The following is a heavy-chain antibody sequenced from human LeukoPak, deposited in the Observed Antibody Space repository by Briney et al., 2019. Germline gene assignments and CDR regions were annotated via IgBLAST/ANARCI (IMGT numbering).Heavy chain of an antibody. CDR3: ARGLKSRGSNWFDP. CDR2: MNPNSGNT. J-gene: IGHJ5*02. D-gene: IGHD5/OR15-5a*01. CDR1: GYTFTSYD. Sequence: ASLKLSCKASGYTFTSYDINWVRQATGQGLEWMGWMNPNSGNTGYAQKFQGRVTMTRNTSISTAYMELSSLRSEDTAVYYCARGLKSRGSNWFDPWGQGTLVTVSS. V-gene: IGHV1-8*01.